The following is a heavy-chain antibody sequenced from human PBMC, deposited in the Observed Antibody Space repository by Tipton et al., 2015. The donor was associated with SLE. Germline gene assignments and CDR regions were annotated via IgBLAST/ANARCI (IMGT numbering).Heavy chain of an antibody. J-gene: IGHJ4*02. D-gene: IGHD1/OR15-1a*01. CDR1: GGTFSSYT. Sequence: QVQLVQSGAEVKKPGSSVKVSCKASGGTFSSYTISWVRQAPGQGLEWMGRIIPILGIANYAQKFQGRVTITADKSTSTAYMELSSLRSEDTAVYYCARGGGGTPGDYWGQGTLVTVSS. CDR2: IIPILGIA. CDR3: ARGGGGTPGDY. V-gene: IGHV1-69*09.